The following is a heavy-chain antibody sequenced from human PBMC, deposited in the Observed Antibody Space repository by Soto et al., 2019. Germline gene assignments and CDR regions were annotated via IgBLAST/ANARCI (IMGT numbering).Heavy chain of an antibody. D-gene: IGHD2-15*01. Sequence: QVQLVQSGAEVKKPGASVKVSCKASGYTLSTHGISWVRQVPGQGLEWMGWVRGDNGHRNYAQSLQGRVTMTTDTSTNTAYMELRSLRSDDTAVYYWARDLGYCRSGTCYREWFDAWGQGTLVTVSS. J-gene: IGHJ5*02. CDR2: VRGDNGHR. CDR3: ARDLGYCRSGTCYREWFDA. CDR1: GYTLSTHG. V-gene: IGHV1-18*01.